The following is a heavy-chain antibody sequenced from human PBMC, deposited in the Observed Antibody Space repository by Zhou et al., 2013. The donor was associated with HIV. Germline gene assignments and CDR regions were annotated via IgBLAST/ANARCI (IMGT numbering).Heavy chain of an antibody. Sequence: QVQLVQSGAEVKKPGASVKVSCKASGYSFTDYYMHWLRQAPGQGFEWVGWINPNSGDSRSAAKFQGRVTMTRDKSISTTYMELSSLTSDDTAVYYCARDLFSGEGDYFDHWGQGTLVTVSS. CDR3: ARDLFSGEGDYFDH. V-gene: IGHV1-2*02. J-gene: IGHJ4*02. CDR1: GYSFTDYY. D-gene: IGHD3-10*01. CDR2: INPNSGDS.